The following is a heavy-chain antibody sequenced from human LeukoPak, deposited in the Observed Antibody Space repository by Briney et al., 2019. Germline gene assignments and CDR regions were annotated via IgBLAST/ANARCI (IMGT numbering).Heavy chain of an antibody. CDR2: IYYSGST. D-gene: IGHD3-16*02. V-gene: IGHV4-39*01. J-gene: IGHJ4*02. CDR3: ARHPLGITFGGVIVSNYFDY. CDR1: GGSISSSSYY. Sequence: SETLSLTCTVSGGSISSSSYYWGGIRQPPWKGLEWIGSIYYSGSTYYNPSLKSRVTISVDTSKNQFSLKLSSVTAADTAVYYCARHPLGITFGGVIVSNYFDYWGQGTLVTVSS.